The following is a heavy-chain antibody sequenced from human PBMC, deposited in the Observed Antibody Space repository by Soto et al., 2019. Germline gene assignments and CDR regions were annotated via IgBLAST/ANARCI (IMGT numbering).Heavy chain of an antibody. Sequence: GGSLRLSCAASGFTFSSYAMSWVRQAPGKGLEWVSAISGSGGSTYYADSVKGRFTISRDNSKNTLYLQMNSLRAEDTAVYYCAKVQYSSGWYAGELDYWGQGTLVTVSS. V-gene: IGHV3-23*01. CDR2: ISGSGGST. D-gene: IGHD6-19*01. CDR1: GFTFSSYA. J-gene: IGHJ4*02. CDR3: AKVQYSSGWYAGELDY.